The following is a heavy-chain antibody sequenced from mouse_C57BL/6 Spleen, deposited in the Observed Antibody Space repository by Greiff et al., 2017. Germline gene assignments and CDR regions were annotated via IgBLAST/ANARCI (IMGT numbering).Heavy chain of an antibody. D-gene: IGHD1-1*01. CDR2: ISNGGGST. CDR3: ATTVVVEGAMDY. V-gene: IGHV5-12*01. CDR1: GFTFSDYY. Sequence: EVQVVESGGGLVQPGGSLKLSCAASGFTFSDYYMYWVRQTPEKRLEWVAYISNGGGSTYYPDTVKGRFTISRDNAKNTLYLQMSRLKSEDTAMYYCATTVVVEGAMDYWGQGTSVTVSS. J-gene: IGHJ4*01.